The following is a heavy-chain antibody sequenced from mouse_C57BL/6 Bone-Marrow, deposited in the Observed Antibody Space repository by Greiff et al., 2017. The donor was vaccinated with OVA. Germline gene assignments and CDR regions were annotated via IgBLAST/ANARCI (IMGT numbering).Heavy chain of an antibody. J-gene: IGHJ3*01. V-gene: IGHV14-4*01. CDR3: TPGAWFAY. CDR1: GFNIKDDY. CDR2: IDPENGDT. Sequence: VQLQQSGAELVRPGASVTLSCTASGFNIKDDYMHWVKQRPEQGLEWIGWIDPENGDTEYASKFQGKATITADTSSNTAYLQLSSLTSEDTAVYYCTPGAWFAYWGQGTLVTVSA.